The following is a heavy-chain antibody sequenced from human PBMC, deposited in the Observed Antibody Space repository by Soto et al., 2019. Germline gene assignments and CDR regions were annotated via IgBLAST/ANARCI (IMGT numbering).Heavy chain of an antibody. D-gene: IGHD2-8*01. J-gene: IGHJ4*02. V-gene: IGHV1-58*01. Sequence: QVQLVQSGPEVRKPGDSVTVSCKTSGFTFSGSAVQWVRQIRGQGLEWIAWIVVGSGKAKYAPKFQQRVTISRDKSTNTAHLEVNSLRHGDTAIYYCTVDTYGPDYWGQGTLVTVSS. CDR1: GFTFSGSA. CDR2: IVVGSGKA. CDR3: TVDTYGPDY.